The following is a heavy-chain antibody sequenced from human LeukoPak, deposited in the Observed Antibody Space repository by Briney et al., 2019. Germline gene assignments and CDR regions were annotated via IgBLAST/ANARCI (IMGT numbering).Heavy chain of an antibody. CDR2: INDDGGLT. V-gene: IGHV3-7*01. CDR3: ARWSTGYDY. CDR1: GFTFTTYY. J-gene: IGHJ4*02. Sequence: GGSLRLSCATSGFTFTTYYLSWVGQAPGQGLEWVANINDDGGLTVYVDSVKGRFTISRANAENFLYLPMISLRAEDTAVYYCARWSTGYDYWGQGAQVTVSS. D-gene: IGHD5/OR15-5a*01.